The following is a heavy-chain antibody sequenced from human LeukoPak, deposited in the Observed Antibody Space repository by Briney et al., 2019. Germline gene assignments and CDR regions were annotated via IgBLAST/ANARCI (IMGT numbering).Heavy chain of an antibody. D-gene: IGHD6-13*01. CDR1: GLTFSSYW. J-gene: IGHJ2*01. CDR2: INHDGGEK. CDR3: ARRIAGTSTGGYCEL. Sequence: GGSLRLSCVASGLTFSSYWMSWVRQDPGKGLEWVADINHDGGEKYYVDSVKSRFTISRENAKSSLYLQMNSLAADDTAVYYCARRIAGTSTGGYCELWRGGTLVSVPS. V-gene: IGHV3-7*01.